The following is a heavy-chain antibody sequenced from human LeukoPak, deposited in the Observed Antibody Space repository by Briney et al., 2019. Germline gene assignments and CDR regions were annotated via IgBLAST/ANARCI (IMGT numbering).Heavy chain of an antibody. V-gene: IGHV4-34*01. J-gene: IGHJ4*02. CDR2: INHSGST. CDR3: ARGARYYYGSGSYYY. Sequence: PSETLSLTCAVYGGSFSGYYWSWIRQPPGKVLEWIGEINHSGSTNYNPSLKSRVTISVDTSKNQFSLKLSSVTAADTAVYYCARGARYYYGSGSYYYWGQGTLVTVSS. CDR1: GGSFSGYY. D-gene: IGHD3-10*01.